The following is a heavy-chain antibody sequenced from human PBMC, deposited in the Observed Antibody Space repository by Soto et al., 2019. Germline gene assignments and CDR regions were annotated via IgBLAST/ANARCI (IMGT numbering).Heavy chain of an antibody. CDR1: GVSISSSYYY. CDR2: IYYGGST. Sequence: QLQLQQSGPGLVKPSETLSLTCSVSGVSISSSYYYWGWIRQPPGKGLEWIGNIYYGGSTDYTPSLKSRVTMSLDTSKNQVSLKLTSVTAADTAVYYCARHGPPAAVGTRSLDYWGQGTLVTVSS. V-gene: IGHV4-39*01. CDR3: ARHGPPAAVGTRSLDY. J-gene: IGHJ4*02. D-gene: IGHD6-13*01.